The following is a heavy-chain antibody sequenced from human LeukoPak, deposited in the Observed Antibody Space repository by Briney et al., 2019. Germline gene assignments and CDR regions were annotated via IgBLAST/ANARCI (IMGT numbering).Heavy chain of an antibody. Sequence: ASVKVSCKASGYTFTNYDINWVRQATGQGLEWMGWMNPNSGNTGYAQKFQGRVTITRNTSISTAYMELSRLRSDDTAVYYCARDVGEYCSSTNCYASHYWGQGTLVTVSS. V-gene: IGHV1-8*03. CDR2: MNPNSGNT. D-gene: IGHD2-2*01. CDR1: GYTFTNYD. J-gene: IGHJ4*02. CDR3: ARDVGEYCSSTNCYASHY.